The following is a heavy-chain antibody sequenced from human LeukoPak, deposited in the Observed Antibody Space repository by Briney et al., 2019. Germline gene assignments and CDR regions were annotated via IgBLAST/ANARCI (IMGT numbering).Heavy chain of an antibody. CDR3: ANPITMVRGVHIGGASDI. D-gene: IGHD3-10*01. CDR2: IRYDGSNK. V-gene: IGHV3-30*02. CDR1: GFTFSSYG. Sequence: GGSLRLSCAASGFTFSSYGMHWVRQAPGKGLEWVAFIRYDGSNKYYADSVKGRFTISRDNSKNTLYLQMNSLRAEDTAVYYCANPITMVRGVHIGGASDIWGQGTMVTVSS. J-gene: IGHJ3*02.